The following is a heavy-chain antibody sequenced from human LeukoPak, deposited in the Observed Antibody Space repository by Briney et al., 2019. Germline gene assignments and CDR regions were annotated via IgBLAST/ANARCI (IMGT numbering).Heavy chain of an antibody. CDR2: INQDGSEE. Sequence: GGSLRLSCAASGFIFGDYWMIWVRQAPGKGLEWVANINQDGSEEHYVDSVKGRFTISRDTARNSLSVQMNSLRVEDTALYFCARGARGTTSGYSYFDYWGQGTLVTVSS. CDR3: ARGARGTTSGYSYFDY. J-gene: IGHJ4*02. D-gene: IGHD1-1*01. V-gene: IGHV3-7*01. CDR1: GFIFGDYW.